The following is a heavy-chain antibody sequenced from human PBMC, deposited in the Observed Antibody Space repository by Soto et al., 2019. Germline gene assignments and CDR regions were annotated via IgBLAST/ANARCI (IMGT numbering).Heavy chain of an antibody. CDR1: GFTFSDYA. CDR2: IGGGDDDR. CDR3: AKDREDHNSVWDAFDM. Sequence: EVQLLESGGGLVQPGGSLRLSCAASGFTFSDYAMSWVRQAPGKGLEWVSSIGGGDDDRFSPDSVKGRFTISSDNSKNTLYLQMNSLRAEDTALYFCAKDREDHNSVWDAFDMWGQGTVVTVSS. J-gene: IGHJ3*02. V-gene: IGHV3-23*01. D-gene: IGHD1-20*01.